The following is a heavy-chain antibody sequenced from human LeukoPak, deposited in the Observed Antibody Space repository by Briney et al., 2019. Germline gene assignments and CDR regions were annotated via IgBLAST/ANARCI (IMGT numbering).Heavy chain of an antibody. D-gene: IGHD6-13*01. V-gene: IGHV3-64*01. CDR1: GFIFSRYG. CDR2: ISNSGGST. J-gene: IGHJ6*02. CDR3: ARGLITGAAGTYYYYGMDV. Sequence: GGSLRLSCVASGFIFSRYGMHWVRQAPGKGLEYVSAISNSGGSTYYANSVKGRFTISRDNSKNTLYLQMGSLRGEDMAVYYCARGLITGAAGTYYYYGMDVWGQGNTVTVSS.